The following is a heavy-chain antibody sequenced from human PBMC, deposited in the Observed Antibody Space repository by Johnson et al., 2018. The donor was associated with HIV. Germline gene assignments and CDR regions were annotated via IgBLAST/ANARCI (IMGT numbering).Heavy chain of an antibody. CDR3: AKDLSTAYYDSSEDTFDI. CDR2: ISYDGSKK. J-gene: IGHJ3*02. Sequence: QVQLVESGGGVVQPGRSLRLSCAASGFTLSSYGMHWVRQAPGKGLEWVAVISYDGSKKYHADSVKGRFTISRDNSKNTLDLQMNSLRAEDTAVYYCAKDLSTAYYDSSEDTFDIWGQGTMVTVSS. D-gene: IGHD3-22*01. CDR1: GFTLSSYG. V-gene: IGHV3-30*18.